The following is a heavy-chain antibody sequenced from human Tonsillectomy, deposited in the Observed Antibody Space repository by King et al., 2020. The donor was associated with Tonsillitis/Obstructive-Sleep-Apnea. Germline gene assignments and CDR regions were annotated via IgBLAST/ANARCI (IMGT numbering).Heavy chain of an antibody. CDR2: INNSGST. Sequence: QLQESDPGLVKPSETLSLTCTVSGGSISTYYWSWIRQPPGKGLEWIGYINNSGSTNYNPSLKSRVTISVDTSKNQFSLKLSSVTAADTAVYFCARNLGIVTAGRDYGLDVWGQGTTVTVSS. CDR1: GGSISTYY. D-gene: IGHD6-13*01. J-gene: IGHJ6*02. CDR3: ARNLGIVTAGRDYGLDV. V-gene: IGHV4-59*01.